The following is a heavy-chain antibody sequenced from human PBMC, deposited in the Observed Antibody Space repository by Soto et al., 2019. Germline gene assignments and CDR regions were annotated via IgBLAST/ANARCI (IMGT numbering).Heavy chain of an antibody. V-gene: IGHV3-48*02. CDR3: ARERGCSYGYSDY. D-gene: IGHD5-18*01. CDR1: GFTFSNYA. CDR2: ISSSSSI. J-gene: IGHJ4*02. Sequence: PGGSLRLSCVASGFTFSNYAMNWVRQAPGKGLEWVSYISSSSSIDYADSMKGRFTISRDNAKNSLYLQMNSLKDEDTAVYYCARERGCSYGYSDYWGQGTLVTVSS.